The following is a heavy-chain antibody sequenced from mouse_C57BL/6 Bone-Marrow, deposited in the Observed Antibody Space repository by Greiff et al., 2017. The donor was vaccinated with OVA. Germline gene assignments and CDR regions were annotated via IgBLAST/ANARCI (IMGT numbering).Heavy chain of an antibody. D-gene: IGHD1-1*01. J-gene: IGHJ4*01. V-gene: IGHV1-18*01. Sequence: EVQLQQSGPELVKPGASVTIPCKASGYTFTDYNMDWVKQSHGKSLEWIGDINPNNGGTIYNQKFKGKATLTVDKSSSTAYMELRSLTSEDTAVYYCARATVVATRDYWGQGTSVTVSS. CDR2: INPNNGGT. CDR1: GYTFTDYN. CDR3: ARATVVATRDY.